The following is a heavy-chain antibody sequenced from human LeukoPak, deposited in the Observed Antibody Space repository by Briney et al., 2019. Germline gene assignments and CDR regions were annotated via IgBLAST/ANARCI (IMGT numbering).Heavy chain of an antibody. J-gene: IGHJ4*02. V-gene: IGHV3-23*01. CDR3: AKAPVTSCRGAYCYPFDS. CDR2: TSSSDAGT. CDR1: GFTLSTYA. Sequence: PGGSLRLSCAASGFTLSTYAMSWVRQTPGKGLEWLAATSSSDAGTYHADSVRGRFTISRDNSKNTLYLQMNSLRAEDAAVYFCAKAPVTSCRGAYCYPFDSWGQGTLVTVSS. D-gene: IGHD2-21*01.